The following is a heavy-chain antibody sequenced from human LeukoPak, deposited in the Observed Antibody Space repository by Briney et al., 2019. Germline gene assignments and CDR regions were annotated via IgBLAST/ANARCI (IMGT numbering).Heavy chain of an antibody. CDR2: INPDNGGT. CDR1: GYTFTTYY. Sequence: ASVKVSCKASGYTFTTYYMHWLRQAPGQGLEGMGRINPDNGGTDSAQKFHVRVTMTRDTSISTAYMELSRLTSDDTAVYYCARGPNTAAFDIWGQGTIITVSS. J-gene: IGHJ3*02. V-gene: IGHV1-2*02. D-gene: IGHD6-13*01. CDR3: ARGPNTAAFDI.